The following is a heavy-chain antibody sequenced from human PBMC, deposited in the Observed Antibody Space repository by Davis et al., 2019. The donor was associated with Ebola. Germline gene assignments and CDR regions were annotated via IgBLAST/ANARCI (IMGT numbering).Heavy chain of an antibody. V-gene: IGHV4-31*03. CDR1: GGSISRGGSY. D-gene: IGHD3-22*01. CDR2: IYYSGCT. CDR3: ARDLRYDSSGYDYYFYMDV. Sequence: PSETLSLTCTVSGGSISRGGSYWTWIRKHPGKGLEWIGYIYYSGCTYYKPSLKSRVTISLDTSKNQFSLNLYSVTAADTAVYYCARDLRYDSSGYDYYFYMDVWGKGTTVTVSS. J-gene: IGHJ6*03.